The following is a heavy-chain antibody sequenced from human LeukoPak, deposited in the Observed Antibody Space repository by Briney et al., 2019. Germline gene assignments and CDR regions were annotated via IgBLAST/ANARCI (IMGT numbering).Heavy chain of an antibody. CDR3: ARESDDYGDLNYGMDV. D-gene: IGHD4-17*01. Sequence: ASVKVSCKASGYTFTSYAMNWVRQAPGQGLEWMGWINTNTGNPTYAQGFTGRFVFSLDTSVSTAYLQISSLKAEDTAVYYCARESDDYGDLNYGMDVWGQGTTVTVSS. V-gene: IGHV7-4-1*02. CDR1: GYTFTSYA. CDR2: INTNTGNP. J-gene: IGHJ6*02.